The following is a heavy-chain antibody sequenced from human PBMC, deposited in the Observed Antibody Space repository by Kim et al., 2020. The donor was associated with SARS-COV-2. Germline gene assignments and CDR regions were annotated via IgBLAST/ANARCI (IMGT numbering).Heavy chain of an antibody. CDR1: GGTFSSYA. J-gene: IGHJ6*02. CDR3: ASPHGPSYYYYGMDV. V-gene: IGHV1-69*13. Sequence: SVKVSCKASGGTFSSYAISWVRQAPGQGLEWMGGIIPIFGTANYAQKFQGRVTITADESTSTAYMELSSLRSEDTAVYYCASPHGPSYYYYGMDVWGQGTTVTVSS. CDR2: IIPIFGTA.